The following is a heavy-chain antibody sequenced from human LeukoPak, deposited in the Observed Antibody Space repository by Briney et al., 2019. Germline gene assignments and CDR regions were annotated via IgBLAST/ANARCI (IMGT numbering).Heavy chain of an antibody. V-gene: IGHV4-4*07. CDR2: IYTSGST. D-gene: IGHD6-13*01. CDR3: ARGNRMAAAEFDY. J-gene: IGHJ4*02. CDR1: GGSISSYY. Sequence: LETLSLTCTVSGGSISSYYLSWIRQPAGKGLEWFGRIYTSGSTNYNPSLKSRVTMSVDTSKNQFSLKLSSVTAADTAVYYCARGNRMAAAEFDYWGQGSLVTVSS.